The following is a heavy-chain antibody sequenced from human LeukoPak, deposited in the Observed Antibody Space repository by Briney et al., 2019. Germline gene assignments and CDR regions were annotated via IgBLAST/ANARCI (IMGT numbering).Heavy chain of an antibody. J-gene: IGHJ4*02. D-gene: IGHD1-1*01. CDR1: GFTFSAYR. V-gene: IGHV3-48*01. Sequence: GGSLRLSCAASGFTFSAYRMHWVRQAPGKGLEWVSVKGRFTVSRDNAKNSLYLQMDSLRGEDTAVDYCARDLSLEAPGRFDYWGQGTLVTVSS. CDR3: ARDLSLEAPGRFDY.